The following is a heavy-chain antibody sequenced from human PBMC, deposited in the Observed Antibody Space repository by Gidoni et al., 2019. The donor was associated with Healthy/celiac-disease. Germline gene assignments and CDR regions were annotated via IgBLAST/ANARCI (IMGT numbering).Heavy chain of an antibody. Sequence: EVQLLESGGGLVQPGGSLRLSCEASGITFSIYAMSWVRQAPGKGLEWVSAIIGSGGSTYYADSVKGRFTISRDNSKNTLYLQMNSLRAEDTAVYYCAKDLVMYSSGWFGGDYWGQGTLVTVSS. D-gene: IGHD6-19*01. CDR3: AKDLVMYSSGWFGGDY. J-gene: IGHJ4*02. CDR2: IIGSGGST. CDR1: GITFSIYA. V-gene: IGHV3-23*01.